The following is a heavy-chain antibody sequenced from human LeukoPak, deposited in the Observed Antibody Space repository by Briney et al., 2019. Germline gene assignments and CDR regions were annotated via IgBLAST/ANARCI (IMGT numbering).Heavy chain of an antibody. D-gene: IGHD5-12*01. CDR2: IGGSGGST. J-gene: IGHJ4*02. Sequence: TGGSLRLSCAASGFTFSTYWMSWVRQAPGKGLEWVSNIGGSGGSTYYTDSVKGRFTISRDNSKNTLYLQMNSLRAEDTAVYYCAKRSSGYEWGQGTLVTVSS. CDR1: GFTFSTYW. V-gene: IGHV3-23*01. CDR3: AKRSSGYE.